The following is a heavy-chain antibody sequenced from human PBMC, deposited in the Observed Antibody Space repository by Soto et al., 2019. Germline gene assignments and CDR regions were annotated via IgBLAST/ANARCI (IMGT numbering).Heavy chain of an antibody. J-gene: IGHJ6*02. CDR1: GDTFTSHA. Sequence: QVQLVQSGAEVKKPGSSVKVSCQASGDTFTSHAINWVRQAPGQGLEWMGGIIPIIATANYAQKFQARVTITADESTSTAYMELRSLRSEDTAVYYCAREVSAAKRSYYYYGLDVWGQGTRVTVSS. D-gene: IGHD2-2*01. CDR2: IIPIIATA. V-gene: IGHV1-69*01. CDR3: AREVSAAKRSYYYYGLDV.